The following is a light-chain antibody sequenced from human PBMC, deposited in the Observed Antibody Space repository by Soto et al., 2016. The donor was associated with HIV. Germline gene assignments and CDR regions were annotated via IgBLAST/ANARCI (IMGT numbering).Light chain of an antibody. CDR2: DAS. J-gene: IGKJ1*01. CDR3: LQDYNYPRT. V-gene: IGKV1-6*01. CDR1: QSISTY. Sequence: IQMTQSPSSLSLSIGDRVSITCRASQSISTYLHWYQQKPGRAPKLLIYDASSLQSGVPSRFSGRGSGTDFTLTISSLQPEDFATYYCLQDYNYPRTFGQGTKVEI.